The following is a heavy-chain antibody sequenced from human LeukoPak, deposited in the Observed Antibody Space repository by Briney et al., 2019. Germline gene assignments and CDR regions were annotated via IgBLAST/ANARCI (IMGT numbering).Heavy chain of an antibody. CDR2: IYSSGNT. J-gene: IGHJ4*02. CDR1: GGSISSYY. Sequence: PSETLSLTCTVSGGSISSYYWSWIRQPPGKGLEWIGYIYSSGNTNYNPSLKSRVAISVDTSKNQFSLKLSSVTAADTAVYYCASRGLLGYSYGQRDYWGQGTLVTVSS. D-gene: IGHD5-18*01. V-gene: IGHV4-59*12. CDR3: ASRGLLGYSYGQRDY.